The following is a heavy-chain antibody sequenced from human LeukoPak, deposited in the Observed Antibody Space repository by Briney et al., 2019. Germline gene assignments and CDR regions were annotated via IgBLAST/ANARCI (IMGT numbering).Heavy chain of an antibody. V-gene: IGHV1-46*01. J-gene: IGHJ5*02. CDR1: GYTITNNY. D-gene: IGHD5-24*01. CDR3: ATDHSMANTAWWFDP. CDR2: INPSGTGT. Sequence: ASVKVSCKASGYTITNNYMHWVRQAPGQGREWMGVINPSGTGTGYAQKFQGRITMSRDTSTSTVYMELSSLRSEDTAFYYCATDHSMANTAWWFDPWGQGTLVTVSS.